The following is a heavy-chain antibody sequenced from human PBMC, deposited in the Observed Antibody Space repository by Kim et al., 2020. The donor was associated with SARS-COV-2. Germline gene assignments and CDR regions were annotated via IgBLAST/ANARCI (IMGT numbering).Heavy chain of an antibody. CDR2: INSDGSRT. J-gene: IGHJ4*02. CDR1: GFTFSSYW. V-gene: IGHV3-74*01. D-gene: IGHD1-26*01. Sequence: GGSLRLSCAASGFTFSSYWMHWVRQAPGKGLVWVSRINSDGSRTSYADSVKGRFTISRDNAKKTLYLQMNSLRDEGKAVYDCARASGRYYYFDYLGQET. CDR3: ARASGRYYYFDY.